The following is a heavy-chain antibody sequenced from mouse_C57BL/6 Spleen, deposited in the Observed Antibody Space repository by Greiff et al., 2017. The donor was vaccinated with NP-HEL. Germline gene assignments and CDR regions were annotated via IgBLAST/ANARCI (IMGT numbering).Heavy chain of an antibody. CDR2: ISDGGSYT. J-gene: IGHJ2*01. CDR1: GFTFSSYA. Sequence: EVKLQESGGGLVKPGGSLKLSCAASGFTFSSYAMSWVRQTPEKRLEWVATISDGGSYTYYPDNVKGRFTISRDNAKNNLYLQMSHLKSEDTAMYYCARDRDYDYPFDYWGQGTTLTVSS. CDR3: ARDRDYDYPFDY. V-gene: IGHV5-4*01. D-gene: IGHD2-4*01.